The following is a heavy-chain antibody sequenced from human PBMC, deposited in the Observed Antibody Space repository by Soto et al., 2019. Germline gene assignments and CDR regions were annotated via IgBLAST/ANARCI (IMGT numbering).Heavy chain of an antibody. CDR3: AKDGPSYSSSWYSHYYGMDV. CDR2: ISYDGTNK. J-gene: IGHJ6*02. D-gene: IGHD6-13*01. CDR1: VSTFSSSE. V-gene: IGHV3-30*18. Sequence: GGSLRLSCAASVSTFSSSEMHWVRQAPGKGLEWMAFISYDGTNKYYADSVKGRFTISRDNSKNTLYLQMNSLRAEDTAVYYCAKDGPSYSSSWYSHYYGMDVWGQGTTVTVSS.